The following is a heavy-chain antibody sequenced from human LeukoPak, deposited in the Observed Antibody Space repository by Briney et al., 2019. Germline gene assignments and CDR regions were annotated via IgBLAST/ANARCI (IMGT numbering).Heavy chain of an antibody. CDR2: ISDSGSNT. CDR1: GFTFSSYG. J-gene: IGHJ6*03. V-gene: IGHV3-23*01. CDR3: ARGGYYYYMDV. Sequence: PWGSLRLSCAASGFTFSSYGMSWVRQAPGKGLEWVSAISDSGSNTYYADSVKGRLTISRDNSKNTLYLQMNSLRAEDTAVYYCARGGYYYYMDVWGKGTTVTISS.